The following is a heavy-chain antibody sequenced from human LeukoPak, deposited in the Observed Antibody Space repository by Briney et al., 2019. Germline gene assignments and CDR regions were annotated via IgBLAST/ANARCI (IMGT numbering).Heavy chain of an antibody. CDR1: GYSISSGYY. D-gene: IGHD6-13*01. J-gene: IGHJ5*02. Sequence: KPSETLSLNCTVSGYSISSGYYWGWIRQPPGKGLEWIGSIYHSGSTYYNPSLKSRVTISVDTSKNLFSLKLSSVTAADTAVYYCARVIAAAGTDWFDPWGQGTLVTVSS. V-gene: IGHV4-38-2*02. CDR3: ARVIAAAGTDWFDP. CDR2: IYHSGST.